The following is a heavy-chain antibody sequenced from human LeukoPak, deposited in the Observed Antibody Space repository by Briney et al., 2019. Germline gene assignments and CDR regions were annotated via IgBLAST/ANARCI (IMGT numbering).Heavy chain of an antibody. J-gene: IGHJ4*02. Sequence: SETLSLTCTVSGGSISSYYWSWIRQPPGKGLEWIGYIYYSGSTNYNSSLKSRVTISVDTSKNQFSLKLSSVTAADTAVYYCARNSRVASTSGLNYWGQGTLVTVSS. CDR3: ARNSRVASTSGLNY. D-gene: IGHD4-23*01. V-gene: IGHV4-59*01. CDR2: IYYSGST. CDR1: GGSISSYY.